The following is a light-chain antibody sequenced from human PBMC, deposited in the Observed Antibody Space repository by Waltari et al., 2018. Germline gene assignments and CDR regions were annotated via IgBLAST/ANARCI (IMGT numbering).Light chain of an antibody. CDR3: QQSGTSHS. CDR2: GAS. Sequence: ILLTQSPGTLSLSPGDRATLSCWANQTVRSNYLAWYQQKPGQAPRLLFYGASTRATGIPDRFRGSGSGTDFTLTIDRLEPEDFAVYYCQQSGTSHSFGQGTKLEI. V-gene: IGKV3-20*01. CDR1: QTVRSNY. J-gene: IGKJ2*03.